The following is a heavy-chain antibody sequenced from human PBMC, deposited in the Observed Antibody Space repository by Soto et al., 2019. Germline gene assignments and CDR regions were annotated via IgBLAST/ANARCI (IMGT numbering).Heavy chain of an antibody. Sequence: GESLKISCEASGYTFSGYWLGWERQLPGKGLEWMGIIYPGDSDTRYSPSFQGQVTISADKSLSAAYLQWSTLKASGTAMYYCTRRAYYDSSGLVAVIWGRGTLVTVAS. D-gene: IGHD3-22*01. CDR1: GYTFSGYW. CDR3: TRRAYYDSSGLVAVI. CDR2: IYPGDSDT. V-gene: IGHV5-51*01. J-gene: IGHJ3*02.